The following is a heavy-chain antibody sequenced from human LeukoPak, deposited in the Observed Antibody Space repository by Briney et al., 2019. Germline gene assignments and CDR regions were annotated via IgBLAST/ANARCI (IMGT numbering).Heavy chain of an antibody. CDR1: GYTFTSYG. V-gene: IGHV1-18*04. Sequence: ASVKVSCTASGYTFTSYGISWVRQAPGQGLEYMGWISAYNGNTNYAQKLQGRVTMTTDTSTSTAYMELRSLRSDDTAVYYCARAPGYCSSTSCSPTHNWFDPCGQGTLVTVSS. D-gene: IGHD2-2*01. J-gene: IGHJ5*02. CDR3: ARAPGYCSSTSCSPTHNWFDP. CDR2: ISAYNGNT.